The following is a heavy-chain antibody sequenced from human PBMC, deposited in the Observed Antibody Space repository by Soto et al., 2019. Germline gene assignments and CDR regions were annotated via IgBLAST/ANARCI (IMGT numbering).Heavy chain of an antibody. Sequence: SETLSLTCTVSGGSISSYYWSWIRQPPGKGLEWIGYIYYSGSTNYNPSLKSRVTISVDTSKNQFSLKLSSVTAADTAVYYCARQWPYDSSGYYYGFDYWGQGTLVTVSS. D-gene: IGHD3-22*01. CDR2: IYYSGST. V-gene: IGHV4-59*08. J-gene: IGHJ4*02. CDR3: ARQWPYDSSGYYYGFDY. CDR1: GGSISSYY.